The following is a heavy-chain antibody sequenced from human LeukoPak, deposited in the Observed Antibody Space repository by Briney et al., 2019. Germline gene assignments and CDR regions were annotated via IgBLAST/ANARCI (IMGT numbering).Heavy chain of an antibody. CDR3: ARDPAYCGGDCYSDY. CDR2: INPNSGGT. V-gene: IGHV1-2*02. Sequence: ASVKVSCKASGYTFTDYYIHWVRQAPGQGLEWMGWINPNSGGTNYAQKFQGRVTMTRDTSISTAYMELSRLRSDDTAVYYCARDPAYCGGDCYSDYWGQGTLVTVSS. J-gene: IGHJ4*02. CDR1: GYTFTDYY. D-gene: IGHD2-21*02.